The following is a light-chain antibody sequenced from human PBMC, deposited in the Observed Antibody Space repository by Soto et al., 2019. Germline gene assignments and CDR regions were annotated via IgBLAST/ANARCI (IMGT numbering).Light chain of an antibody. CDR3: MQGSYWPLT. CDR1: QSLVNSAGTTY. V-gene: IGKV2-30*01. J-gene: IGKJ4*01. CDR2: QVS. Sequence: DVVMTQSPLSLPVTLGQPASISCRSSQSLVNSAGTTYLNWFQQRPGQSPRRLIYQVSNRDSGVPDRFSGSGSGTDFTLKISRVEAEDVGVYYCMQGSYWPLTFGGGTKVEIK.